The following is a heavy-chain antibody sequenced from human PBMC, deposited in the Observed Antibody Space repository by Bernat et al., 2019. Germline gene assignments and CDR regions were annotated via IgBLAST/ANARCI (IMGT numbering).Heavy chain of an antibody. D-gene: IGHD3-9*01. CDR2: ISQSGDDT. CDR3: ARWVGGVLTGYWYSDY. Sequence: EVQLVESGGGLVKPGGSLRLSCAASGFTFSSYYMNWVRQAPGKGLEWVSSISQSGDDTYYGDPMKGRFTISRDNAKNSLYLQVNSLRAEDTAVYYCARWVGGVLTGYWYSDYWGQGTLVTVSS. CDR1: GFTFSSYY. V-gene: IGHV3-21*01. J-gene: IGHJ4*02.